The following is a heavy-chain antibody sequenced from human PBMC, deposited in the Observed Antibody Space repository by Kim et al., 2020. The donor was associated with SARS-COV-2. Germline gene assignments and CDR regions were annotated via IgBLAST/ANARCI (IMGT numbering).Heavy chain of an antibody. V-gene: IGHV3-7*01. J-gene: IGHJ6*02. CDR3: ASLYSTRYYYGMDV. CDR1: GFPFSSYW. Sequence: GGSLRLSCAASGFPFSSYWMTWVRQVPGKGLEWGANIKQDGSERFYVHSVKGRFTISRDNAKNSLYLQMNSLRAEDTATYYCASLYSTRYYYGMDVWGQGTTLTVS. CDR2: IKQDGSER. D-gene: IGHD2-2*01.